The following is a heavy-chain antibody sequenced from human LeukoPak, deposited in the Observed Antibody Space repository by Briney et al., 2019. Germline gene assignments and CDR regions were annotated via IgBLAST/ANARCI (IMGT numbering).Heavy chain of an antibody. CDR2: IYYSGST. CDR3: ATLPGEWELFNWFDP. J-gene: IGHJ5*02. CDR1: GGSISSSSYY. V-gene: IGHV4-39*07. Sequence: SETLSLTCTVSGGSISSSSYYWGWIRQPPGKGLEWIGSIYYSGSTYYNPSLKSRVTISVDTSKNQFSLKLSSVTAADTAVYYCATLPGEWELFNWFDPWGRGTLVTVSS. D-gene: IGHD1-26*01.